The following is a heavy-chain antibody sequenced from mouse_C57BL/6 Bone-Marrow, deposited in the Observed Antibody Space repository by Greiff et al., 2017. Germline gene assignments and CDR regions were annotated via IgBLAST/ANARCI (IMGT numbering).Heavy chain of an antibody. V-gene: IGHV1-19*01. J-gene: IGHJ2*01. CDR1: GYTFTDYY. D-gene: IGHD1-1*02. Sequence: VQLQQSGPVLVKPGASVKMSCKASGYTFTDYYMNWVKQSHGKSLEWIGVINPYNGGTSYNQKFKGKATLTVDKSSSTAYMELNSLTSEDSAVYYCARKVYYYAMDYWGQGTTLTVSS. CDR3: ARKVYYYAMDY. CDR2: INPYNGGT.